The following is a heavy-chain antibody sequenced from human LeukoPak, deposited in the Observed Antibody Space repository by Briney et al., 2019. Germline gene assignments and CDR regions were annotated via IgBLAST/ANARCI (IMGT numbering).Heavy chain of an antibody. D-gene: IGHD3-22*01. V-gene: IGHV3-23*01. Sequence: GGSLRLSCAASGFTFSSYAMSWVRQAPGKGLEWVSAISGSGGSTYYADSVKGRFTISRDNSKNTLYLQMNSLRAEDTAGYYCAKDLEYYDSSGHFDYWGQGTLVTVSS. CDR1: GFTFSSYA. CDR3: AKDLEYYDSSGHFDY. J-gene: IGHJ4*02. CDR2: ISGSGGST.